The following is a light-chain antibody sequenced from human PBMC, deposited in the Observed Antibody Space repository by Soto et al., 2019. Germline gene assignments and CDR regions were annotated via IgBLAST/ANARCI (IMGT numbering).Light chain of an antibody. CDR1: QSISSW. CDR3: QQYNSYPF. CDR2: DAS. V-gene: IGKV1-5*01. Sequence: DIQMTQSPSTLSASVGDRVIITCRASQSISSWLAWYQQKPGKATKLPIYDASSLESGVPSRFSGSGSGTEFTITISSLKPDDFATYYCQQYNSYPFFGQGTKLEIK. J-gene: IGKJ2*01.